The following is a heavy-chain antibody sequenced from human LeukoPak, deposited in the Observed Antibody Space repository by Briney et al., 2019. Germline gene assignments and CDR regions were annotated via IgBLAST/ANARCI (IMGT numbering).Heavy chain of an antibody. J-gene: IGHJ4*02. CDR1: GGSFSGYY. V-gene: IGHV4-34*01. CDR2: INHSGST. D-gene: IGHD5-18*01. Sequence: SETLSLTCAVYGGSFSGYYWSWIRQPPGKGLEWIGEINHSGSTNYNPSLKSRVTISVDTSKNQFSLKLSSVTAADTAVYYCARKLGRGYSYGTSFDYWGQGTLVTVSS. CDR3: ARKLGRGYSYGTSFDY.